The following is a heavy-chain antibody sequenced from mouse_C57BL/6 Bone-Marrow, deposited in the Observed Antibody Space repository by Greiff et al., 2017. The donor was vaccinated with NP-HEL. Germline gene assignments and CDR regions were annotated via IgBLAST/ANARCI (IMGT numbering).Heavy chain of an antibody. D-gene: IGHD1-1*01. V-gene: IGHV5-17*01. CDR2: ISSGSSTI. CDR1: GFTFSDYG. Sequence: EVKLMESGGGLVKPGGSLKLSCAASGFTFSDYGMHWVRQAPEKGLEWVAYISSGSSTIYYADTVKGRFTISRANAKNTLFLQMTSLRSEDTAMYYCARREITTVVPYAMDYWGQGTSVTVSS. CDR3: ARREITTVVPYAMDY. J-gene: IGHJ4*01.